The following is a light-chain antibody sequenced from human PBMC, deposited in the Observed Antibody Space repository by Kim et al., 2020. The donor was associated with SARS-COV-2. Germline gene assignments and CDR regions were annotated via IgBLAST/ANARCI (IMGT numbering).Light chain of an antibody. CDR2: EVN. V-gene: IGLV2-23*02. J-gene: IGLJ2*01. Sequence: QSALTQPASVSGSPGQSTTISCTGSSSDVGTYNFVSWYQQHPGEAPKLMIYEVNKRPSGVSDRFSGSKSCNTASLTISGLQTEDGADYHCSSYAGTSTFVFFGGGAQLTVL. CDR1: SSDVGTYNF. CDR3: SSYAGTSTFVF.